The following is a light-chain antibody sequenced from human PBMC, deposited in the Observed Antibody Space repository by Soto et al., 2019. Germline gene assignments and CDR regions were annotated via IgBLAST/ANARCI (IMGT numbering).Light chain of an antibody. J-gene: IGKJ4*01. CDR1: QSLLSSSNNLNY. Sequence: DIVMTQSPDSLAVSLGERATFNCKSSQSLLSSSNNLNYLSWYQQKPGQAPKALIYWASTRESGVPDRFSGSGSGTDFTLTISSLQAEDVAVYYCQQHYSLPLTFGGGTKVDIK. V-gene: IGKV4-1*01. CDR2: WAS. CDR3: QQHYSLPLT.